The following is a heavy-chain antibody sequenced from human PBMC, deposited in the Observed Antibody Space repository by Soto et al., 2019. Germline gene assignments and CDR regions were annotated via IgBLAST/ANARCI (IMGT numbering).Heavy chain of an antibody. V-gene: IGHV3-72*01. J-gene: IGHJ3*02. CDR3: ARGGPSDSSGYAGAIDI. D-gene: IGHD3-22*01. Sequence: GGSLRLSCAASGFIFSDHYMEWVRQAPGKGLEWVGRIRNKANHFTRDYAASVKGRINISGDDSKNLLYLQMNSLKTEDTAVYYCARGGPSDSSGYAGAIDIWGQGTRVTVSS. CDR2: IRNKANHFTR. CDR1: GFIFSDHY.